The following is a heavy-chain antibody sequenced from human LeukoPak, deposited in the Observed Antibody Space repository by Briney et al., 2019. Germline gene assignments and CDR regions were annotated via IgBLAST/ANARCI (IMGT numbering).Heavy chain of an antibody. CDR1: AGSISSSKW. CDR3: ARQQWEQQGRDYYFNGLDV. J-gene: IGHJ6*02. V-gene: IGHV4-4*02. CDR2: IYLYGTT. Sequence: SETLSLTCSVSAGSISSSKWWSWIRQSPVTGLEWIGEIYLYGTTNYNPSLKNRVTMSVDRSKNQFSLKVSSVTVADTAVYYCARQQWEQQGRDYYFNGLDVWGPGTTVIVS. D-gene: IGHD1-26*01.